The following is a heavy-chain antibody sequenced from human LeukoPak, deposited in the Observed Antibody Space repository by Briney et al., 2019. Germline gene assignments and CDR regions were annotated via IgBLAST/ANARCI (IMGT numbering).Heavy chain of an antibody. V-gene: IGHV4-34*01. CDR3: ARVEAYAFDI. Sequence: PSETLSLTCAVYGGSFSGYYWSWIRQPPGKGLEWIGEINHSGSTNYNPSLKSRVTISVDTSKNQFSLKLSSVTAADTAVYYCARVEAYAFDIWGQGTMVTVSS. J-gene: IGHJ3*02. CDR2: INHSGST. D-gene: IGHD3-3*01. CDR1: GGSFSGYY.